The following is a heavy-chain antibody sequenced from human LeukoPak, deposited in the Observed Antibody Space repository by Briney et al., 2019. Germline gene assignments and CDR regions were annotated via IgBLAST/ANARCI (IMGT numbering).Heavy chain of an antibody. Sequence: SQTLSLTCTVSGGSISSGGYYWSWIRQPPGKGLEWIGYIYHSGSTYYNPSLKSRVTMSVDTSKNQFSLKLSSVTAADTAVYYCARVGYDYGDSDYWGQGTLVTVSS. V-gene: IGHV4-30-2*01. CDR1: GGSISSGGYY. CDR3: ARVGYDYGDSDY. CDR2: IYHSGST. D-gene: IGHD4-17*01. J-gene: IGHJ4*02.